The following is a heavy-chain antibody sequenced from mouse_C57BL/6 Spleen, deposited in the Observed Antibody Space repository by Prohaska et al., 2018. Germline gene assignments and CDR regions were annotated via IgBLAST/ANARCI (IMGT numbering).Heavy chain of an antibody. CDR2: IDPSDSYT. CDR3: ARGDSTGAMDY. CDR1: GYTFTSYW. J-gene: IGHJ4*01. D-gene: IGHD3-3*01. V-gene: IGHV1-69*01. Sequence: QVQLQQPGAELVMPGASVKLSCKASGYTFTSYWMHWVKQRPGQGLEWIGEIDPSDSYTNYNQKFKCKATLTVDKSSSTAYIQLSSLTSEDSAVYYCARGDSTGAMDYWGQGTSVTVSS.